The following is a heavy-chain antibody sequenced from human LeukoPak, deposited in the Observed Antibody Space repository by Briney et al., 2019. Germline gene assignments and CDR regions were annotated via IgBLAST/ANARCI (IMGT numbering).Heavy chain of an antibody. CDR3: ARDRWYYDSSGYYYYYGMDV. CDR1: GYTFTGYY. D-gene: IGHD3-22*01. Sequence: ASVKVSCKASGYTFTGYYMHWVRQAPGQGLEWMGWINPNSGGTNYAQKFQGRVTMTRGTSISTAYMELSRLRSDDTAVYYCARDRWYYDSSGYYYYYGMDVWGQGTTVTVSS. J-gene: IGHJ6*02. CDR2: INPNSGGT. V-gene: IGHV1-2*02.